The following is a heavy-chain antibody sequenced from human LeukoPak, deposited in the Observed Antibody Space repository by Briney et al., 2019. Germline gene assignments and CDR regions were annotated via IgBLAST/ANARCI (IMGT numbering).Heavy chain of an antibody. CDR2: ISGSGGST. J-gene: IGHJ6*03. CDR1: GFTFSSYV. D-gene: IGHD6-6*01. V-gene: IGHV3-23*01. Sequence: AGGSLRLSCAASGFTFSSYVMSWVRQAPGKGLEWVSAISGSGGSTYYADSVKGRFTISRDNSKNTLYLQMNSLRAEDTAVYYCAKAARPYYYYYMDVWGKGTTVTVSS. CDR3: AKAARPYYYYYMDV.